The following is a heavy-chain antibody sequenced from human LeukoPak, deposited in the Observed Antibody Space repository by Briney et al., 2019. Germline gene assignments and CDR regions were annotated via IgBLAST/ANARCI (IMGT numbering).Heavy chain of an antibody. CDR2: INPSGGST. CDR3: ARVDHRLGEGFDY. Sequence: GASVKVSCKASGYTFTNYYMHWVRQAPGQGLEWMGIINPSGGSTTYAQKFQARVTMTTDTSTSTAYMELRSLRSDDTAVYYCARVDHRLGEGFDYWGQGTLVTVSS. CDR1: GYTFTNYY. J-gene: IGHJ4*02. D-gene: IGHD3-16*01. V-gene: IGHV1-46*01.